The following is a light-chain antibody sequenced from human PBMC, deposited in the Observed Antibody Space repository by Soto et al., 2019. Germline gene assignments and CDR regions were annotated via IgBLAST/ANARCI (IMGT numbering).Light chain of an antibody. V-gene: IGLV2-23*01. CDR2: EGS. J-gene: IGLJ3*02. CDR3: CSYAGDSTWV. CDR1: SSDVGNYNL. Sequence: QSALTQPASVSGSPGQSITISCTGTSSDVGNYNLVSWYQQHPGEAPKPLIYEGSKRPSGVSNRFSGSKFGNTASLTISGLQAEDEVDYYCCSYAGDSTWVFGGGTKVTVL.